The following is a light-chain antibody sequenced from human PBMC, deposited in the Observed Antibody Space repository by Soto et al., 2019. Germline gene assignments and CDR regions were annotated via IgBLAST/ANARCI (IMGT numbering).Light chain of an antibody. J-gene: IGLJ2*01. CDR3: QSYDSGPSVV. CDR1: SSNIGAAYH. V-gene: IGLV1-40*01. CDR2: GNS. Sequence: QSVLTQPPSVSGAPGQRVTISCTGSSSNIGAAYHVHWYQQLPGTAPKLLIYGNSNRPSGVPDRFPGSKSGTAASLAITGFQAEDEAEYYCQSYDSGPSVVFGGGTKVTVL.